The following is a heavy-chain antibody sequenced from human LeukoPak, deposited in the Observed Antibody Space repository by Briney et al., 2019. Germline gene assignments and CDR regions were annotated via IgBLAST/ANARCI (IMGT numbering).Heavy chain of an antibody. J-gene: IGHJ4*02. D-gene: IGHD3-22*01. Sequence: GGSLRLSCTASGFTFGDYAMSWVRQAPGKGLEWVGFIRSKAYGGITEYAASVKGRFTISRDDSKSIAYLQMNSLKTEDTAVYYCTRACYYDSSGYYYFFDYWGQGTLVTVSS. CDR2: IRSKAYGGIT. V-gene: IGHV3-49*04. CDR3: TRACYYDSSGYYYFFDY. CDR1: GFTFGDYA.